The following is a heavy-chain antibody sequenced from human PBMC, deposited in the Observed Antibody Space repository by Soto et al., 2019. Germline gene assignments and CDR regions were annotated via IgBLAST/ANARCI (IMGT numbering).Heavy chain of an antibody. Sequence: ASVKVSCKASGYTFTSYGISWVRQAPGQGLEWMGWISAYNGNTNYAQKLQGRVTMTNLRAEDTAVYYCAKPLSPFSSSYIDYWAQGTLVTVSS. CDR3: Y. V-gene: IGHV1-18*04. J-gene: IGHJ4*02. CDR2: ISAYNGNT. D-gene: IGHD3-22*01. CDR1: GYTFTSYG.